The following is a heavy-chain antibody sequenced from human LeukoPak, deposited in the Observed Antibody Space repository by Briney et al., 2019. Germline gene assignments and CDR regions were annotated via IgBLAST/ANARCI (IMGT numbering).Heavy chain of an antibody. CDR1: GFTFSSYS. D-gene: IGHD3-16*02. CDR3: ARDIAAGFDY. J-gene: IGHJ4*02. Sequence: GGSLRLSCAASGFTFSSYSMNWLRQAPGQGLELLSYISPSGTYISYADSVKGRFTISRDNARNSLYLQMNSLRAEDTAVYYCARDIAAGFDYWGQGTLVTVSS. V-gene: IGHV3-21*01. CDR2: ISPSGTYI.